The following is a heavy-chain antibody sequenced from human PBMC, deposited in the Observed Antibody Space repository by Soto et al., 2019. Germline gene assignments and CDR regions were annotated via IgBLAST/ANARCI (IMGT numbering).Heavy chain of an antibody. CDR2: ISSTRTYI. Sequence: PVGSLRLSCATSGFNFKSYVMHWIRQAPGKGLEWVSSISSTRTYIHYADSVKGRFTISRDNAKNALYLEMNSLRDDDTAIYYCVREGSYDTSGKYIQALCYWGQGTLVTVSS. V-gene: IGHV3-21*06. D-gene: IGHD3-22*01. CDR1: GFNFKSYV. CDR3: VREGSYDTSGKYIQALCY. J-gene: IGHJ4*02.